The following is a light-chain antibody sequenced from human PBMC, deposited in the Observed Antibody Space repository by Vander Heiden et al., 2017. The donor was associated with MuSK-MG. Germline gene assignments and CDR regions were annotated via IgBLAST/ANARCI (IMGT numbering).Light chain of an antibody. CDR3: QQSYSTPT. CDR1: QSISSY. V-gene: IGKV1-39*01. CDR2: AAS. J-gene: IGKJ3*01. Sequence: DIQMTQSPSSLSASVGDRVTITCRASQSISSYLNWYQQKPGKAPKLLIYAASSLQSGVPSRFSGSGSGTDFTLTISSLQPEDFATYYFQQSYSTPTFGPGTKVDI.